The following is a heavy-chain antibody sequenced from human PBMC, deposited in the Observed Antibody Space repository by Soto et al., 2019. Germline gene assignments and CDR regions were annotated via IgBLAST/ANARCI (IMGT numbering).Heavy chain of an antibody. CDR1: GGTFSSYT. V-gene: IGHV1-69*02. Sequence: QVQLVQSGAEVKKPGSSVKVSCKASGGTFSSYTISCVRQAPGQGLEWMGRIIPILGIANYAQKFQGRVTITADKSTSTAYMELSSLRSEDTAVYYCARSHPASTTPGNYYYYYMDVWGKGTTVTVSS. D-gene: IGHD1-7*01. J-gene: IGHJ6*03. CDR3: ARSHPASTTPGNYYYYYMDV. CDR2: IIPILGIA.